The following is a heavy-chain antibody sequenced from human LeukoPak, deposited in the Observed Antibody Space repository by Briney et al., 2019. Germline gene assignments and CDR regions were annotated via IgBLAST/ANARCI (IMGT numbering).Heavy chain of an antibody. Sequence: SETLSLTCTVSGGSISSSSYYWGWIRQPPGKGVEWIGGIYNSGSTYYNPSLKSRVTISVDTSKNQFSLKLSSVTAADTAVYYCARHRITIFGVARYYFDYWGQGTLVTVSS. CDR3: ARHRITIFGVARYYFDY. CDR1: GGSISSSSYY. V-gene: IGHV4-39*01. J-gene: IGHJ4*02. CDR2: IYNSGST. D-gene: IGHD3-3*01.